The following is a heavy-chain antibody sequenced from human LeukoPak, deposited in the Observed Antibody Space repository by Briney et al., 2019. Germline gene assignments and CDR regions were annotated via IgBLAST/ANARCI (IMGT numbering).Heavy chain of an antibody. Sequence: SETLSLTCTVSGGSISSSNYYWGWIRQPPGKGLEWIGSIYYSGCTYYNPSLKSRVTISVDTSKNQFSLKVSSVTAADTAVYYCARSYGSGSSAGYWGQGTLVTVSS. CDR3: ARSYGSGSSAGY. D-gene: IGHD3-10*01. V-gene: IGHV4-39*01. CDR2: IYYSGCT. CDR1: GGSISSSNYY. J-gene: IGHJ4*02.